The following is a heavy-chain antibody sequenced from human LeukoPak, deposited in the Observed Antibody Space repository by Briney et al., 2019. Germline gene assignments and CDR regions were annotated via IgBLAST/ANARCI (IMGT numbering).Heavy chain of an antibody. D-gene: IGHD4-17*01. Sequence: GGSLRLSCAASGFTFSSFGMHWIRQAPGKGLEWVALIRSHGGKFYADSVKGRFTISRDNTKNTVLLQMNSLRPEDTALYYCAKDRDDYGNDRWGQGTLVTVSS. CDR1: GFTFSSFG. CDR3: AKDRDDYGNDR. V-gene: IGHV3-30*02. CDR2: IRSHGGK. J-gene: IGHJ4*02.